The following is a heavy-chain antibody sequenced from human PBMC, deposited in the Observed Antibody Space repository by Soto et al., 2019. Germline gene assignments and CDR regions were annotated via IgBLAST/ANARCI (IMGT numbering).Heavy chain of an antibody. J-gene: IGHJ5*02. CDR3: AHSGIAVAGRVTALDP. CDR2: IYWDDDK. Sequence: SGPTLVNPTQTLTLTCTFSGFSLSTSEVGVGWIRQPPGKALEWLAVIYWDDDKRYSPSLKSRLTITKDTSKNQVVLTMTNMDPVDTATYYCAHSGIAVAGRVTALDPWGQGTQVTVSS. V-gene: IGHV2-5*02. CDR1: GFSLSTSEVG. D-gene: IGHD6-19*01.